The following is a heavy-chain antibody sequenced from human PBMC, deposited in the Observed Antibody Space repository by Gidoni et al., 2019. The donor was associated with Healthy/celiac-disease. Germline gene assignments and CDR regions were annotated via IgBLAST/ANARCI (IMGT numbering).Heavy chain of an antibody. V-gene: IGHV3-30*18. J-gene: IGHJ4*02. Sequence: QVQLVESGGGVVQPGRSLRLSCAASGFTLTTYGMHWVRQAPGKGLEWVAVISYDGSDKYYGDSVKGRFTISRDNSKNTLYLQMNSLRAEDTAVYYCAKEGSGWELFSIPDYWGQGTLVTVSS. CDR3: AKEGSGWELFSIPDY. CDR2: ISYDGSDK. D-gene: IGHD3-10*01. CDR1: GFTLTTYG.